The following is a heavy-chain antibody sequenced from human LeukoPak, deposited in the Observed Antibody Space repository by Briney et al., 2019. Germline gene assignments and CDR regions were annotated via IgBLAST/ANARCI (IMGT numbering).Heavy chain of an antibody. V-gene: IGHV3-23*01. D-gene: IGHD7-27*01. Sequence: GGSLRLSCAASGFTFPSHPMTWVRQAPGRGLEWVSSINSNGGATYYADSVKGRFTISRDNSKNTLHLQMNSLRVEDTAVYYCTRRSNTGVTPFDPWGQGTLVTVSS. J-gene: IGHJ5*02. CDR3: TRRSNTGVTPFDP. CDR1: GFTFPSHP. CDR2: INSNGGAT.